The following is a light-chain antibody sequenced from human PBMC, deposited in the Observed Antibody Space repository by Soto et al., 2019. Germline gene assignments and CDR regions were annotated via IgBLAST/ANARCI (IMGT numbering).Light chain of an antibody. CDR1: SSDVGGYSY. CDR2: EVS. CDR3: SSYAGRNTWV. Sequence: QSVLTQPASVSGSPGQSITISCTGTSSDVGGYSYVSWYQQHPGKTPKLMIYEVSNRPSGVSHRFSGSKSGNTASLTISGLQTEDEADYYCSSYAGRNTWVFGGGTKVTVL. J-gene: IGLJ2*01. V-gene: IGLV2-14*01.